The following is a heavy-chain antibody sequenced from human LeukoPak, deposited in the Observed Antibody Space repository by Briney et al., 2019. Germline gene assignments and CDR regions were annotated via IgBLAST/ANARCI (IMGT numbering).Heavy chain of an antibody. CDR3: ATEAWLGRYYFDY. Sequence: ASVTVSCKVSGYTLTELSMHWVRQAPGKGLEWMGGFDPEDGETIYAQKFQGRVTMTKDTSTDTAYMELSSLRSEDTAVYYCATEAWLGRYYFDYWGQGTLVTVSS. CDR1: GYTLTELS. D-gene: IGHD6-19*01. V-gene: IGHV1-24*01. J-gene: IGHJ4*02. CDR2: FDPEDGET.